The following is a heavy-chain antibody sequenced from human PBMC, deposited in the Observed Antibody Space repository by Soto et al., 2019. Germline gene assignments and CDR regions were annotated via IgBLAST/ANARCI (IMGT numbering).Heavy chain of an antibody. CDR3: ARDRIESSSWYDY. CDR2: ISYDGNNK. Sequence: QVQLVESGGGVVQPGRSLRLSCAASGFTFSSYAMHWVRQAPGKGLEWVAVISYDGNNKYSADSVKGRFTISRDNSQNTLYLQRTSLRAEDTAVYYCARDRIESSSWYDYGGQGTLVNVSS. V-gene: IGHV3-30-3*01. CDR1: GFTFSSYA. J-gene: IGHJ4*02. D-gene: IGHD6-13*01.